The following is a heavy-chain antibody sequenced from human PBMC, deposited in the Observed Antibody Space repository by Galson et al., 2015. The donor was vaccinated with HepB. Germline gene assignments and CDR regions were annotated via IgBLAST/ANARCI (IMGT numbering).Heavy chain of an antibody. Sequence: SVKVSCKASGGTFSSYTISWVRQAPGQGLEWMGRIIPILGIANYAQKFQGRVTITADKSTSTAYMELSSLRSEDTAVYYCARSKNRKFRGVIDYYYYGMDVWGQGTTVTVSS. CDR2: IIPILGIA. J-gene: IGHJ6*02. V-gene: IGHV1-69*02. CDR1: GGTFSSYT. CDR3: ARSKNRKFRGVIDYYYYGMDV. D-gene: IGHD3-10*01.